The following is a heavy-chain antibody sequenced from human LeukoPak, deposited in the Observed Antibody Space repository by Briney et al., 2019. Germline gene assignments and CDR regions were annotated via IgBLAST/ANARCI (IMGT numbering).Heavy chain of an antibody. Sequence: GGSLRLSCAASGFSFSNYAMSWVRQAPGKELEWVSAISGSGSTTYYADSVKGRFTISRDNSKNTLYLQMNSLRAEDTAVYYCAKSRPYGTYFYFASWGQGSLVTVSS. V-gene: IGHV3-23*01. CDR2: ISGSGSTT. CDR3: AKSRPYGTYFYFAS. D-gene: IGHD1-26*01. J-gene: IGHJ4*02. CDR1: GFSFSNYA.